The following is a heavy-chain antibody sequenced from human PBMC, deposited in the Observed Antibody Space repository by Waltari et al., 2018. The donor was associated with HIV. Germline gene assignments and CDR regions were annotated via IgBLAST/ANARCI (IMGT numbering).Heavy chain of an antibody. CDR1: GGSFSGSY. CDR2: INHSGST. D-gene: IGHD2-2*01. Sequence: QVQLRQWGAGLLKPSETLSLTCAVYGGSFSGSYWSWIRQPPGKGLEWIGEINHSGSTNYNPSLKSRVTISVDTSKNQFSLKLTSVTAADTGVFYCARARLVSRGQYCSTTSCLPHYYYYYGMDVWGQGTTVTVSS. V-gene: IGHV4-34*01. J-gene: IGHJ6*02. CDR3: ARARLVSRGQYCSTTSCLPHYYYYYGMDV.